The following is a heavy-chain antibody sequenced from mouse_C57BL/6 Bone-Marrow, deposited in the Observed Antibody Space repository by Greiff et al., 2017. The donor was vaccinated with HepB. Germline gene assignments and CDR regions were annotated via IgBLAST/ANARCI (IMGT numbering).Heavy chain of an antibody. D-gene: IGHD1-1*01. CDR1: GYAFSSYW. J-gene: IGHJ2*01. V-gene: IGHV1-80*01. CDR3: ARGIITTVVAYYFDY. CDR2: IYPGDGDT. Sequence: VNVVESGAELVKPGASVKISCKASGYAFSSYWMNWVKQRPGKGLEWIGQIYPGDGDTNYNGKFKGKATLTADKSSSTAYMQLSSLTSEDSAVYFCARGIITTVVAYYFDYWGQGTTLTVSS.